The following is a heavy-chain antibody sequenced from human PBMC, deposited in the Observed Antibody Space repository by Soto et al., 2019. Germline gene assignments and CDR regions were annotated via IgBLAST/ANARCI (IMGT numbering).Heavy chain of an antibody. J-gene: IGHJ4*02. Sequence: GGSLRLSCSASGFTFSSYAMHWVRQAPGKGLEYVSAISSNGGSTYYADSVKGRFTISRDNSKNTLYLQMSSLRAEDTAVYYCVKGDYDFWSGSFDYWGQGTLVTVS. CDR3: VKGDYDFWSGSFDY. CDR2: ISSNGGST. D-gene: IGHD3-3*01. CDR1: GFTFSSYA. V-gene: IGHV3-64D*06.